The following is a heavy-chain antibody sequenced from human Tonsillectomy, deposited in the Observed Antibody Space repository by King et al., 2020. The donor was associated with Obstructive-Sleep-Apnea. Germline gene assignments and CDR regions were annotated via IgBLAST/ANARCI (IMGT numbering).Heavy chain of an antibody. CDR2: IYYSGST. J-gene: IGHJ4*02. CDR3: ARGPDYGGNFPDY. CDR1: GGSISSGGYS. V-gene: IGHV4-30-4*07. D-gene: IGHD4-23*01. Sequence: QLQESGPGLVKPSQTLSLTCAVSGGSISSGGYSWSWIRQPPGKGLEWIGNIYYSGSTYYNPSLKSRLTMSLDTSKNHFSLKLSAVTAADTALYYCARGPDYGGNFPDYWGQGTLVTVSS.